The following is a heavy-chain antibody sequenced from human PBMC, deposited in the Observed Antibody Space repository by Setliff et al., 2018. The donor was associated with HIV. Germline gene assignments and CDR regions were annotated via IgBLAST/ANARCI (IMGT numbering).Heavy chain of an antibody. CDR3: ARAHFLVAMTRNWFDP. D-gene: IGHD5-12*01. CDR2: INPKSGVA. CDR1: GYTFTDFY. Sequence: ASVKVSCKASGYTFTDFYIHWVRQAPGQGLEWIGRINPKSGVADYLKKFQGRVTMTTDTSTNTAHMELIRPRFDDTAVYYCARAHFLVAMTRNWFDPWGQGTLVAVSS. J-gene: IGHJ5*02. V-gene: IGHV1-2*06.